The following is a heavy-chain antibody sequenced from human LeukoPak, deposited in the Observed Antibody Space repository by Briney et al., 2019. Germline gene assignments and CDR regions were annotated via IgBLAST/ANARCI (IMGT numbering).Heavy chain of an antibody. J-gene: IGHJ4*02. CDR3: ARDNGTGELGPFDY. Sequence: SETLFLTCTVSGGSISSYYWSWIRQPPGKGLEWIGYIYYSGSTNYNPSLKSRVTISVDTSKNQFSLKLSSVTAADTAVYYCARDNGTGELGPFDYWGQGTLVTVPS. CDR2: IYYSGST. V-gene: IGHV4-59*01. CDR1: GGSISSYY. D-gene: IGHD7-27*01.